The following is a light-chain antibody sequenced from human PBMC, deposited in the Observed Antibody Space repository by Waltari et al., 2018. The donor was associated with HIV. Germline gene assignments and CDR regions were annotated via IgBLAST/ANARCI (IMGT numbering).Light chain of an antibody. CDR2: RGD. CDR3: AAWTDIMSGWL. J-gene: IGLJ3*02. CDR1: TSNIASDS. Sequence: TQSPSASGAPGQRVTLTCSAVTSNIASDSIYWYQQVPGKAPKLLIFRGDQRPSGVPDRFSGSKSGASSSLAISGLQSDDEADYYCAAWTDIMSGWLFGGGTKLTVL. V-gene: IGLV1-47*01.